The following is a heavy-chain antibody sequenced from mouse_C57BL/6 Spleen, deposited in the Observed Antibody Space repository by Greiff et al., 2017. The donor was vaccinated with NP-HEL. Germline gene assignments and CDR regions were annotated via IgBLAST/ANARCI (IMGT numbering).Heavy chain of an antibody. CDR3: ARAPVYYGSSYWYFDV. Sequence: EVMLQQSGAELVRPGSSVKMSCKTSGYTFTSYGINWVKQRPGQGLEWIGYIYIGNGYTEYNEKFKGKATLTSDTSSSTAYMQLSSLTSEDSAIYFCARAPVYYGSSYWYFDVWGTGTTVTVSS. CDR2: IYIGNGYT. V-gene: IGHV1-58*01. CDR1: GYTFTSYG. J-gene: IGHJ1*03. D-gene: IGHD1-1*01.